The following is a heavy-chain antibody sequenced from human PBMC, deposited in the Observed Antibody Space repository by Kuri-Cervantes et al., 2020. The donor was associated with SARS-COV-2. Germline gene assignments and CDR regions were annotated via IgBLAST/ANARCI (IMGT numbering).Heavy chain of an antibody. CDR3: ARELGSCDSGRCYGLDAFDF. J-gene: IGHJ3*01. Sequence: GGSLRLSCAASGFTFISYAMSWVRQAPGKGLEWVSAISGSGGSTYYADSVKGRFTISRDNSKNTLYLQMNSLRAEDTAVYYCARELGSCDSGRCYGLDAFDFWGQGTMVTVSS. CDR2: ISGSGGST. CDR1: GFTFISYA. D-gene: IGHD2-2*01. V-gene: IGHV3-23*01.